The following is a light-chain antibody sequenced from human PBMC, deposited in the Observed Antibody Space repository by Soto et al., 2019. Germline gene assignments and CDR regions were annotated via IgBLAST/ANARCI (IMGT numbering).Light chain of an antibody. Sequence: EIVMTQSPDTLSVSPGERATLSCRASQSVSSNLAWYQQKPGQAPRLLIYAASTGATGIPARFSGSGSGSDFTLTISSLQSEDFAVYYCQQYNSWPLTFGPGTKVDIK. CDR2: AAS. J-gene: IGKJ3*01. CDR3: QQYNSWPLT. CDR1: QSVSSN. V-gene: IGKV3-15*01.